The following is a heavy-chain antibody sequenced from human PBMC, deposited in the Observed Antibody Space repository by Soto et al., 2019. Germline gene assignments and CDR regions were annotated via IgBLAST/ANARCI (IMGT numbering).Heavy chain of an antibody. J-gene: IGHJ5*02. Sequence: PSETLSLTCVVSGGSISRGDFSWTWIRQPPGKGLEWVGYIYRSGSTYYNPSLKSRVTISVDTSKNQFSLTLSSVTAADSAVYCCARIAAAEAGRFDPWGQGTLVTVSS. CDR2: IYRSGST. V-gene: IGHV4-30-2*01. D-gene: IGHD6-25*01. CDR3: ARIAAAEAGRFDP. CDR1: GGSISRGDFS.